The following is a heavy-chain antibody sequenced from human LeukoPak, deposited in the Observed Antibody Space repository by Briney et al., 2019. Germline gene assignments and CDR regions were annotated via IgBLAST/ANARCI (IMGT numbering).Heavy chain of an antibody. D-gene: IGHD2-2*01. CDR3: ARGLLGYCSSTSCSGLSFAY. CDR2: INHSGST. J-gene: IGHJ4*02. CDR1: GGSFSGYY. Sequence: SETLSLTCAVYGGSFSGYYWSWIRQPPGKGLEWIGEINHSGSTNYNPSLKSRVTISVDTSKNQFSLKLSSVTAADTAVYYCARGLLGYCSSTSCSGLSFAYWGQGTLVTVSS. V-gene: IGHV4-34*01.